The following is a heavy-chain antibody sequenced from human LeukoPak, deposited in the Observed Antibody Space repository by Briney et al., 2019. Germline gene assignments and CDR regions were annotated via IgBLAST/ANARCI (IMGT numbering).Heavy chain of an antibody. Sequence: GGSLRLSCAASGFTFSNYAMSWVRQAPARGLEWVSSLRGDGETFYADSVKGRFTLSRDESRNTVFLQLNSLRAEDTAVYYCAKGHGSGSNPDYLDYWGQGTLVTVSS. V-gene: IGHV3-23*01. J-gene: IGHJ4*02. D-gene: IGHD3-10*01. CDR1: GFTFSNYA. CDR2: LRGDGET. CDR3: AKGHGSGSNPDYLDY.